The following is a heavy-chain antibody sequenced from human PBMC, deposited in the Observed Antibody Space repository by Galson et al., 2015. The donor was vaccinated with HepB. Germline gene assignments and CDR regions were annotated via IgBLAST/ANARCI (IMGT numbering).Heavy chain of an antibody. Sequence: SVKVSCKASGGTFSSYAISWVRQAPGQGLEWMGGIIPIFATANYAQKFQGRVTITADESTSTAYMELSSLRSEDTAVYYCAGARDCSSTSCNWFDPWGQGTLVTVSS. CDR1: GGTFSSYA. D-gene: IGHD2-2*01. J-gene: IGHJ5*02. CDR3: AGARDCSSTSCNWFDP. CDR2: IIPIFATA. V-gene: IGHV1-69*13.